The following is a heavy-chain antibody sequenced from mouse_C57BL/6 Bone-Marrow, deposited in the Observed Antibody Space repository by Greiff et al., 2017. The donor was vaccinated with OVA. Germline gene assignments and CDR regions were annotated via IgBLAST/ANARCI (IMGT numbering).Heavy chain of an antibody. CDR1: GFSLTSYG. J-gene: IGHJ2*01. D-gene: IGHD4-1*01. Sequence: VKLVESGPGLVQPSQSLSITCTVSGFSLTSYGVHWVRQSPGKGLEWLGVIWSGGSTDYNAAFISRLSISKDNSKSQVFFKMNSLQADDTAIYYCARNGDFPNWYFDYWGQGTTLTVSS. V-gene: IGHV2-2*01. CDR3: ARNGDFPNWYFDY. CDR2: IWSGGST.